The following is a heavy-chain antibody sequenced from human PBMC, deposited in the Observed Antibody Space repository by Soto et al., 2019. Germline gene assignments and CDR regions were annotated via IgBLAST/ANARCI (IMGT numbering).Heavy chain of an antibody. CDR1: GFTFSDYY. CDR2: MSSSGSTI. J-gene: IGHJ6*02. Sequence: QVQLVESGGGLVKTGGSLRLSCAASGFTFSDYYMSWIRQAPGKGLEWVSDMSSSGSTIYYADSVKGRFTISRDNAKNSLYLQMNSLRAEDTAVYYCARAETTYYYYYGMDVWGQGTTVTVSS. V-gene: IGHV3-11*01. CDR3: ARAETTYYYYYGMDV.